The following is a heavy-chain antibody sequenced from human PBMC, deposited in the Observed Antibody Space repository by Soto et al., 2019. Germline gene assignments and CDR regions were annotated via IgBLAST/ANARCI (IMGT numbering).Heavy chain of an antibody. CDR2: INSDGRST. Sequence: GSLRLSCAASGFTFDTYWIHWVRQAPGKGLAWVSGINSDGRSTTYADSVKGRFNISRDNAKNTLYLQMNSLRAEDTAVYYCARAYYYDTGGFWGFDYWGQGTLVTVSS. CDR3: ARAYYYDTGGFWGFDY. D-gene: IGHD3-22*01. J-gene: IGHJ4*02. CDR1: GFTFDTYW. V-gene: IGHV3-74*01.